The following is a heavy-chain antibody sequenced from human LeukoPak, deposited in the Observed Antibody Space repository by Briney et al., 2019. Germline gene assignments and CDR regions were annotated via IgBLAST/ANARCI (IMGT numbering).Heavy chain of an antibody. Sequence: ASVKVSCKVSGYTLTELSMHWVRQAPGKGLEWMGGFDPEDGETIYAQKFQGRVTMTEDTSTDTAYMELSSLRSEDTAMYYCASRGTVARAFDIWGQGTMVTVSS. CDR3: ASRGTVARAFDI. V-gene: IGHV1-24*01. CDR1: GYTLTELS. J-gene: IGHJ3*02. D-gene: IGHD6-19*01. CDR2: FDPEDGET.